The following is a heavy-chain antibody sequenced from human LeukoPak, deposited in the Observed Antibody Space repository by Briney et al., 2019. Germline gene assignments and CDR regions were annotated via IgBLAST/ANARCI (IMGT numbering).Heavy chain of an antibody. J-gene: IGHJ4*02. CDR1: GFTFSGSA. V-gene: IGHV3-73*01. Sequence: GGSLRLSCAASGFTFSGSALHWVRQASGKGLEWVGRIRSKANSYATAYAASVKGRFTLSRDDSKNTAYLQMNSLKTEDTAVYYCTRYSVGFHYWGQGTLVTVSS. CDR3: TRYSVGFHY. CDR2: IRSKANSYAT. D-gene: IGHD4-11*01.